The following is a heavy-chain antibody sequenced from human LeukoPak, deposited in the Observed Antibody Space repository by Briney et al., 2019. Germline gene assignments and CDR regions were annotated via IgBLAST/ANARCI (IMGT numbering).Heavy chain of an antibody. D-gene: IGHD2-2*01. CDR1: GFSFSTNW. V-gene: IGHV4-34*01. CDR2: INHSGST. Sequence: GSLRLSCAASGFSFSTNWMDWIRQAPGKGLEWIGEINHSGSTNYNPSLKSRVTISVDTSKNQSSLKLSSVTAADTAVYYCARGRPNIVVVPAATMFVYWGQGTLVTVSS. CDR3: ARGRPNIVVVPAATMFVY. J-gene: IGHJ4*02.